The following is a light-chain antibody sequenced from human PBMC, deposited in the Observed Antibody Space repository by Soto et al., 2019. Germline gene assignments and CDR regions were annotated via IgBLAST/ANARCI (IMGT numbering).Light chain of an antibody. Sequence: DIPMTPSPSTLSASAGDTVTITCRASQSISTFLAWYQQKPGKAPKLLIFDASSLKSGVPSRFSGSGSGTEFTLTISSLQPDDFATYYCQQYDSYSWTFGQGTKVDIK. J-gene: IGKJ1*01. CDR2: DAS. CDR1: QSISTF. CDR3: QQYDSYSWT. V-gene: IGKV1-5*01.